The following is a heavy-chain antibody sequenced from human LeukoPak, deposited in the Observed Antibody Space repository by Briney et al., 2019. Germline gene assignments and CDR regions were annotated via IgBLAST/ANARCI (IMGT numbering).Heavy chain of an antibody. J-gene: IGHJ4*02. Sequence: PSETLSLTCAVYGGSFSGYYWSWIRQSPGKGLDWIGEINHSGSTNYNPSLKSRVTISVDTSKNQFSLKLSSVTAADTAVYYCASLSMVRGVTDEYWGQGTLVTVSS. CDR1: GGSFSGYY. CDR3: ASLSMVRGVTDEY. D-gene: IGHD3-10*01. CDR2: INHSGST. V-gene: IGHV4-34*01.